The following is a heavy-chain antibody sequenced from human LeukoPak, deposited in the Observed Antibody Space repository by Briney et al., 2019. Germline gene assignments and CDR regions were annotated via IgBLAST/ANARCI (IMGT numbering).Heavy chain of an antibody. CDR3: ARGSGAFFDY. Sequence: GGSLRLSCAASGFTVSSNYMNWVRQAPGKGLEWVSVIYSGGGTYYADSVKGRFTISRDNSKNTLYLQMTSLRAEDTAVYYCARGSGAFFDYWGQGTLVTVSS. CDR1: GFTVSSNY. J-gene: IGHJ4*02. D-gene: IGHD1-26*01. V-gene: IGHV3-53*01. CDR2: IYSGGGT.